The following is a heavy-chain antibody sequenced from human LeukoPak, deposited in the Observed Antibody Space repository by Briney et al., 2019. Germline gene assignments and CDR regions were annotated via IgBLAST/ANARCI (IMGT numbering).Heavy chain of an antibody. D-gene: IGHD3-9*01. CDR2: IKSKTDGGTT. CDR1: GFTFSNAW. CDR3: TTGSTYDILTAHREDYFDY. Sequence: RAGGSLRLSCAASGFTFSNAWMSWVRQAPGKGLEWVGRIKSKTDGGTTDYAAPVKGRFTISRDDSKNTLYLQKNSLKTEDTAVYYCTTGSTYDILTAHREDYFDYWGQGTLVTVSS. V-gene: IGHV3-15*01. J-gene: IGHJ4*02.